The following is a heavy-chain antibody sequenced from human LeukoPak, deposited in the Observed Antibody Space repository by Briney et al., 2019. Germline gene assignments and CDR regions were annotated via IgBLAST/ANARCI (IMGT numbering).Heavy chain of an antibody. CDR2: ISSSSNYI. D-gene: IGHD4/OR15-4a*01. V-gene: IGHV3-21*01. CDR3: VRIPNSANFPNWFDP. Sequence: VGSLRLSCAASGFTFSSSTMNWVRQAPGKGLEWVSSISSSSNYIYYADSVKGRFTISRDNAKNSLYLQMNSLRAEDTAVYYCVRIPNSANFPNWFDPWGQGTLVTVSS. CDR1: GFTFSSST. J-gene: IGHJ5*02.